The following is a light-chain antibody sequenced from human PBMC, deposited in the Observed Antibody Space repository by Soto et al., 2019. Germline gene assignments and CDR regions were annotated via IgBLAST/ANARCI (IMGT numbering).Light chain of an antibody. CDR3: QQYKSYPIT. Sequence: DIQMTQSPSTLSASVGDRVTITCRASQSISTSLAWYQQKPGKAPKLLIYDASSLDGGVPSRFSGSGSGTGFTLTISSLQPDDFATYSCQQYKSYPITFGQGTRLEIK. CDR1: QSISTS. V-gene: IGKV1-5*01. J-gene: IGKJ5*01. CDR2: DAS.